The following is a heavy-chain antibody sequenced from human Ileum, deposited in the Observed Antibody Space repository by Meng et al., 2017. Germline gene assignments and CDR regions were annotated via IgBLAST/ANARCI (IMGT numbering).Heavy chain of an antibody. CDR3: ARDTVGTTLGAY. V-gene: IGHV1-18*01. D-gene: IGHD4-23*01. J-gene: IGHJ4*02. CDR2: ISAYSGNT. Sequence: QVQLVQSGAEGKKPGASVKGSCKASGYIFTRYGIGWVRQAPGQGLEWMGWISAYSGNTKYAQKLQGRVTMTTDTSTSTAYMELRNLRSDDTAVYYCARDTVGTTLGAYWGQGTWSPSPQ. CDR1: GYIFTRYG.